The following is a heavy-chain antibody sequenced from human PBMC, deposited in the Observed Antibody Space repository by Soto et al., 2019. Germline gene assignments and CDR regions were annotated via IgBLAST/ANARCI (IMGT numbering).Heavy chain of an antibody. Sequence: SETLSLTCAVYGGSFSGYYWSWIRQPPGKGLEWIGEINHSGSTNYNPSLKSRVTISVDTSKNQFSLKLSSVTAADTAVYYCARGPLLRSQNSYGYWLGYWAQRTLVTVSS. V-gene: IGHV4-34*01. D-gene: IGHD5-18*01. CDR2: INHSGST. CDR1: GGSFSGYY. CDR3: ARGPLLRSQNSYGYWLGY. J-gene: IGHJ4*02.